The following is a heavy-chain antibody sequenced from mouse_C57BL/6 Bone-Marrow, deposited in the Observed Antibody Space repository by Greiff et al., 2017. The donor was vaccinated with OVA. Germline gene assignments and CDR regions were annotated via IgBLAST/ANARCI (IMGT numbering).Heavy chain of an antibody. J-gene: IGHJ1*03. CDR2: IHPGSGNT. CDR1: GYTFTDYY. V-gene: IGHV1-76*01. CDR3: ARGGGGYGYFDV. Sequence: VQVVESGAELVRPGASVKLSCKASGYTFTDYYIHWVKQRPGQGLEWIARIHPGSGNTYYNEKFKGKATLTAEKSSSTAYMQLSSLTSEDSAVYFCARGGGGYGYFDVWGKGTTVTVSS.